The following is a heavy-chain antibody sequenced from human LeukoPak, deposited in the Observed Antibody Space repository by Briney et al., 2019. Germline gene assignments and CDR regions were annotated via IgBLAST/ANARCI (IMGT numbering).Heavy chain of an antibody. V-gene: IGHV1-69*13. CDR2: IIPIFGTA. CDR1: GGTFSKYT. Sequence: GASVKVSCKASGGTFSKYTISWVRQRPGQGLEWMGGIIPIFGTANYAQKFQGRVTITADESASTAYMELSSLRSEDTAVYYCARARPGAATAIYDDWGQGTLVTVSS. CDR3: ARARPGAATAIYDD. D-gene: IGHD2-21*02. J-gene: IGHJ4*02.